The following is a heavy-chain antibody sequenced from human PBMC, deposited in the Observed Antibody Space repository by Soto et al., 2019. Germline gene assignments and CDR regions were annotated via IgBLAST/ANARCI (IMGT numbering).Heavy chain of an antibody. V-gene: IGHV3-33*01. CDR1: GFTFSSYG. CDR3: ARGSLGFGELRPYYYYSGMDV. D-gene: IGHD3-10*01. Sequence: GGSLRLSCAASGFTFSSYGMHWVRQAPGKGLEWVAVIWYDGSNKYYADSVKGRFTISRDNSKNTLYLQMNSLRAEDTAVYYCARGSLGFGELRPYYYYSGMDVWGQGTTVTVSS. J-gene: IGHJ6*02. CDR2: IWYDGSNK.